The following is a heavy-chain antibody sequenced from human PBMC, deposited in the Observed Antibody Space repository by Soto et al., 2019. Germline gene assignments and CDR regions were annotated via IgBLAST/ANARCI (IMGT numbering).Heavy chain of an antibody. J-gene: IGHJ5*02. V-gene: IGHV1-3*01. Sequence: ASVKVSCKTSGYTFTSYSMHWVRQAPGQRLEWMGWINAGNGNTKYSQKFQGRVTITRDTSASTAYMELSSLRSEDTAVYYCARDECSGGTCYSRARLDPWGQGTLVTVSS. CDR3: ARDECSGGTCYSRARLDP. CDR2: INAGNGNT. CDR1: GYTFTSYS. D-gene: IGHD2-15*01.